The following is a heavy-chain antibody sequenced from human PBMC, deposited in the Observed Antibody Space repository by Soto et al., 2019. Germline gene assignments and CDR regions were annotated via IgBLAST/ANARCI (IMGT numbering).Heavy chain of an antibody. Sequence: GGSLRLSCAASGFTFSTYAMAWVRQAPGKGLEWVSGVSASGLDTDYADPVKGRFYISRDNSKNTVSLHMNSLRAEDTAVYYCARDPGDGYYDILTGYSTLYNWFDPWGQGTLVTVSS. CDR2: VSASGLDT. CDR1: GFTFSTYA. V-gene: IGHV3-23*01. D-gene: IGHD3-9*01. J-gene: IGHJ5*02. CDR3: ARDPGDGYYDILTGYSTLYNWFDP.